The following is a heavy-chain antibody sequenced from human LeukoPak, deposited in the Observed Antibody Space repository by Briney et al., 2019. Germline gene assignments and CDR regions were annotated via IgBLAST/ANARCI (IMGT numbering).Heavy chain of an antibody. CDR3: ATGLLWFGDYYMDV. CDR2: ISYDGSNK. J-gene: IGHJ6*03. CDR1: GFTFSSYA. Sequence: GGSLRLSCAASGFTFSSYAMHWVRQAPGRGLEWVAVISYDGSNKYYADSVKGRFTISRDNAKNSLYLQMNSLRAEDTAVYYCATGLLWFGDYYMDVWGKGTTVTISS. V-gene: IGHV3-30*04. D-gene: IGHD3-10*01.